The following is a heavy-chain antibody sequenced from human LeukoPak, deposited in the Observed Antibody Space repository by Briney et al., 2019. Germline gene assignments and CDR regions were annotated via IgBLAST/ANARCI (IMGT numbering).Heavy chain of an antibody. V-gene: IGHV4-30-4*01. CDR1: GGSISSGGYY. J-gene: IGHJ4*02. Sequence: SQTLSLTCTVSGGSISSGGYYWSWIRQPPGKGLEWIGYIHYSGSTYYNPSLKSRVTISVHTSNNQFSLKLSSVTDADTAVYYCVRVKEYFDYWGQGTLVTVSS. CDR3: VRVKEYFDY. CDR2: IHYSGST.